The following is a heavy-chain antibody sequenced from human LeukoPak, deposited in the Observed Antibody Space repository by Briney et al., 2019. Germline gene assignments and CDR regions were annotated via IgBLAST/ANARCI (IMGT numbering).Heavy chain of an antibody. CDR1: GFTFSNYW. Sequence: GGSLRLSCAASGFTFSNYWMNWVRQAPGKGLEWVANIKRDGSEKYYVDSVKGRFTISRDNAKNLLYLQMNSLRAEDTAVYYCVKTAYGDYGYFDYWGQGTLVTVSS. CDR3: VKTAYGDYGYFDY. CDR2: IKRDGSEK. J-gene: IGHJ4*02. V-gene: IGHV3-7*03. D-gene: IGHD4-17*01.